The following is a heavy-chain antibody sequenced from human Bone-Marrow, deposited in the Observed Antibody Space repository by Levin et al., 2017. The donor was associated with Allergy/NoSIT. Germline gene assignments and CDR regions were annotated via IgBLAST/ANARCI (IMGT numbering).Heavy chain of an antibody. V-gene: IGHV3-23*01. CDR3: PKDRYCTTTTCPVDY. Sequence: PGGSLRLSCAASGFTFSTYAMNWVRQAPGKGLEWVSGISDSGRSTYYADSVKGRFTISRDNSKNTLYLQMNNLRAEDTAIYYCPKDRYCTTTTCPVDYWGQGILVTVSS. CDR1: GFTFSTYA. J-gene: IGHJ4*02. D-gene: IGHD2-2*01. CDR2: ISDSGRST.